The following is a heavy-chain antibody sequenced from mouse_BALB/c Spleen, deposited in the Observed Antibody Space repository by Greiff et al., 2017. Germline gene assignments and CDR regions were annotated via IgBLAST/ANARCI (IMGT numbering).Heavy chain of an antibody. J-gene: IGHJ1*01. V-gene: IGHV14-3*02. CDR1: GFNIKDTY. D-gene: IGHD1-2*01. CDR3: ARRAATRWYFDV. CDR2: IDPANGNT. Sequence: EVQLQQSGAELVKPGASVKLSCTASGFNIKDTYMHWVKQRPEQGLEWIGRIDPANGNTKYDPKFQGKATITADTSSNPAYLQLSSLTSEDTAVYYCARRAATRWYFDVWGAGTTVTVSS.